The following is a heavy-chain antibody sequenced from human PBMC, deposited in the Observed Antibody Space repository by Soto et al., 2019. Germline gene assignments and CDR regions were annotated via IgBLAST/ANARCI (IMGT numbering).Heavy chain of an antibody. CDR2: INDRGSI. Sequence: QVQLQQWGAGPLRPLETLSLTCGVSGGSFSGYYWAWIRQSPGKGLEWIGEINDRGSINYNPSLKSRVSILIDTSKNHYSLKLRSVTAADTAVYYCARESHDILTGPPWVYYFDLWGRGTLVTVSS. J-gene: IGHJ2*01. CDR1: GGSFSGYY. CDR3: ARESHDILTGPPWVYYFDL. D-gene: IGHD3-9*01. V-gene: IGHV4-34*01.